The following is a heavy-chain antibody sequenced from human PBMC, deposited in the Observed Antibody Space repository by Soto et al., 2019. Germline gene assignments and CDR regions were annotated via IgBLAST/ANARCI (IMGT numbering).Heavy chain of an antibody. V-gene: IGHV1-3*01. D-gene: IGHD2-15*01. J-gene: IGHJ5*02. CDR1: GYTFTSYA. CDR2: INAGNGNT. CDR3: ARSVLVAAATWGTNWFDP. Sequence: ASVKVSCKASGYTFTSYAMHWVRQAPGQRLEWMGWINAGNGNTKYSQKFQGRVTITRDTSASTAYMELSSLRSEDTAVYYCARSVLVAAATWGTNWFDPWGQGTLVTVSS.